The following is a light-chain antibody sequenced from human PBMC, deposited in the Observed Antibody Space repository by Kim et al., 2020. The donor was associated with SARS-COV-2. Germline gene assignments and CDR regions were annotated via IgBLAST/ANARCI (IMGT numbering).Light chain of an antibody. CDR3: QQYATSPYA. V-gene: IGKV3-20*01. CDR1: QSVFSTY. Sequence: EIVLTQSPGTLSLSPGERATLSCRASQSVFSTYVAWYQQKPGQTPRLLIYDTSSRATGIPDRFSGSGSGTDFTLTIDRLEPADFAVYYCQQYATSPYAFGQGTKLEI. CDR2: DTS. J-gene: IGKJ2*01.